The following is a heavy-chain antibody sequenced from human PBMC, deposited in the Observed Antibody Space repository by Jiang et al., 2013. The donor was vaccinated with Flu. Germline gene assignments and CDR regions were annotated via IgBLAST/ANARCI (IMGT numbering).Heavy chain of an antibody. CDR1: GGSISSSSYY. Sequence: GSGLVNPSETLSLTCTVSGGSISSSSYYWGWIRQPPGKGLEWIGSIYYSGSTYYNPSLKSRVTISVDTSKNQFSLKLSSVTAADTAVYYCARRMKVKDRSGYYYVFDYWGQGTLVTVSS. J-gene: IGHJ4*02. CDR2: IYYSGST. D-gene: IGHD3-22*01. CDR3: ARRMKVKDRSGYYYVFDY. V-gene: IGHV4-39*01.